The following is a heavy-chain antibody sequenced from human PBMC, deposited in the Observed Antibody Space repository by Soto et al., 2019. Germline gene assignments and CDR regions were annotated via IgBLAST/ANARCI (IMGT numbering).Heavy chain of an antibody. D-gene: IGHD6-13*01. V-gene: IGHV3-23*01. Sequence: GGSLRLSCAASGFTFSSYAMSWVRQAPGKGLEWVSAISGSGGSTYYADSVKGRFTISRDNSKDTLYLQMNSLRAEDTAVYYCARKGERYSSSWSPFDYWGQGTLVTVSS. CDR3: ARKGERYSSSWSPFDY. J-gene: IGHJ4*02. CDR2: ISGSGGST. CDR1: GFTFSSYA.